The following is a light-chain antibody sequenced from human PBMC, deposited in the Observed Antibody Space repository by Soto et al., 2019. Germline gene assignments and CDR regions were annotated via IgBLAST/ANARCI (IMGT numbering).Light chain of an antibody. CDR2: WGS. Sequence: DIVMTQSPLSLPVTPGEPASISCRSSQSVLHSNGYNYLDWYLQKPGQSPQLLIYWGSNRASGVPDRFSGSASGTDFTLQISRVEAEDVGVYYSMQALQTPPYTFGQGTKLEIK. CDR1: QSVLHSNGYNY. J-gene: IGKJ2*01. V-gene: IGKV2-28*01. CDR3: MQALQTPPYT.